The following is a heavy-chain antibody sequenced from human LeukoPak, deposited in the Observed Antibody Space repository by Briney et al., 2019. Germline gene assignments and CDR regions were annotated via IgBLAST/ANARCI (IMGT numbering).Heavy chain of an antibody. CDR3: ARQIIRGQYLVHFDY. CDR2: IYYSGNT. J-gene: IGHJ4*02. CDR1: DGSIRSYY. D-gene: IGHD6-13*01. Sequence: SETLSLTCTVSDGSIRSYYWSWIRQPPGKGLEWIGYIYYSGNTYYNPSLKSRVTISLDTSKSQFSLRLKHVTAADTAVYYCARQIIRGQYLVHFDYWGQGTLVTVSS. V-gene: IGHV4-59*08.